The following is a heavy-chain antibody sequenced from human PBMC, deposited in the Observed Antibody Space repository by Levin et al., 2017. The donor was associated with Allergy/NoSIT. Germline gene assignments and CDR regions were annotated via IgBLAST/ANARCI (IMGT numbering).Heavy chain of an antibody. D-gene: IGHD1-26*01. CDR1: GFTFSNAW. CDR2: IKSKTDGGTT. V-gene: IGHV3-15*01. J-gene: IGHJ3*02. CDR3: TTDFPRWELLGPVDI. Sequence: GESLKISCAASGFTFSNAWMSWVRQAPGKGLEWVGRIKSKTDGGTTDYAAPVKGRFTISRDDSKNTLYLQMNSLKTEDTAVYYCTTDFPRWELLGPVDIWGQGTMVTVSS.